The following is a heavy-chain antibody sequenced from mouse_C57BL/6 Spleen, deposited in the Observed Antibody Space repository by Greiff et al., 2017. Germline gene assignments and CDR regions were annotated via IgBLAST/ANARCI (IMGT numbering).Heavy chain of an antibody. CDR1: GYAFSSSW. V-gene: IGHV1-82*01. D-gene: IGHD2-4*01. CDR3: ARGEDYDGYAMDY. Sequence: VQLQQSGPELVKPGASVKISCKASGYAFSSSWMNWVKQRPGKGLEWIGRIYPGDGDTNYNGKFKGKATLTADKSSSTAYMQLSSLTSEDSAVYVCARGEDYDGYAMDYWGQGTSVTVSS. CDR2: IYPGDGDT. J-gene: IGHJ4*01.